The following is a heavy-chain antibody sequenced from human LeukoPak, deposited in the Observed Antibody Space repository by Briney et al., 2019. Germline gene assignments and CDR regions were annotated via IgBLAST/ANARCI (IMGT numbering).Heavy chain of an antibody. CDR1: GFAFSSYW. Sequence: GGSLRLSCVASGFAFSSYWATWVRQAPGKGLEWVANIDPDGSHQYYVDSVKGRFTISNDNAKNPLYLQMNSLRAEDTAVYYCARDGGRREDYWGQGALVTVSS. CDR3: ARDGGRREDY. J-gene: IGHJ4*02. CDR2: IDPDGSHQ. V-gene: IGHV3-7*01. D-gene: IGHD2-15*01.